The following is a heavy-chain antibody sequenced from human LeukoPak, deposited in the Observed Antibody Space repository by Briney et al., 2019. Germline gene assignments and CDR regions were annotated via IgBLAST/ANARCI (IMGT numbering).Heavy chain of an antibody. J-gene: IGHJ5*02. D-gene: IGHD4-17*01. V-gene: IGHV4-34*01. CDR1: GGSFSGYY. Sequence: PSETLSLTCAVYGGSFSGYYWSWIRQPPGKGLEWIGEINHSGSTNYNPSLKSRVTISVDTSKNQFSLKLSSVTAADTAVYYCARHERSYGWFDPWGQGTLVTVSS. CDR3: ARHERSYGWFDP. CDR2: INHSGST.